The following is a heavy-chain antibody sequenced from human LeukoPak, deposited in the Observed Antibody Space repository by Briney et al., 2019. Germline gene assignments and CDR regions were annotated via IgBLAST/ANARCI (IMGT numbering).Heavy chain of an antibody. D-gene: IGHD3-22*01. V-gene: IGHV3-74*01. J-gene: IGHJ4*02. CDR1: GFTFSTYW. Sequence: GGSLRLSCAASGFTFSTYWMHWVRQAPGEGLVWVYRINSDGSSTVYADSVKGRFTISRDNAKNTLYLQMNSLRAEDTAVYYCARDLFYDSSGFYASDYWGQGTLVTVSS. CDR2: INSDGSST. CDR3: ARDLFYDSSGFYASDY.